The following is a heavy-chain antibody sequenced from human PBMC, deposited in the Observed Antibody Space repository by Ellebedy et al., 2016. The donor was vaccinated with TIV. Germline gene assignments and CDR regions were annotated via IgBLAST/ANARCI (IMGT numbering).Heavy chain of an antibody. J-gene: IGHJ4*02. CDR3: ARVTTLATGTGYYFDY. D-gene: IGHD4-17*01. CDR2: INQDGSAK. Sequence: PGGSLRLSCAASGFTFSTIWMTWVRQAPGKGLEWVAHINQDGSAKSCVDSVKGRFTISRDNAKNSLYLQMNSLRAEDTAVYYCARVTTLATGTGYYFDYWGQGTLVTVSS. V-gene: IGHV3-7*01. CDR1: GFTFSTIW.